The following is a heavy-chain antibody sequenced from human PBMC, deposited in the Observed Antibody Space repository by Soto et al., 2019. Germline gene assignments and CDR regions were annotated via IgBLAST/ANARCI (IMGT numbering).Heavy chain of an antibody. Sequence: SETLSHTCTFSGGSISSSSYYWGWIRQPPGKGLEWIGSIYYSGSTYYNPSLKSRVTISVDTSKNQFSLKLSSVTAADTAVYYCARFYDYIWGSYRQDAFDIWGQGTMVTVSS. J-gene: IGHJ3*02. V-gene: IGHV4-39*01. CDR1: GGSISSSSYY. CDR2: IYYSGST. CDR3: ARFYDYIWGSYRQDAFDI. D-gene: IGHD3-16*02.